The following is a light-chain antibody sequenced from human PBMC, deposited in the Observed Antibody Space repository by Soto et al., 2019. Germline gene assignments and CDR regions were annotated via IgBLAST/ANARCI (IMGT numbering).Light chain of an antibody. Sequence: QPVLTQPRSVSGSPGQSVTISCTGTSSDVGGYNYVSWYQHHPGKAPKLMIYDVSKRPSGVPDRFSGSKSGNTASLTISGLQAEDETDYYCCSYAGNYTWVFGGGTKLTVL. V-gene: IGLV2-11*01. CDR2: DVS. J-gene: IGLJ3*02. CDR3: CSYAGNYTWV. CDR1: SSDVGGYNY.